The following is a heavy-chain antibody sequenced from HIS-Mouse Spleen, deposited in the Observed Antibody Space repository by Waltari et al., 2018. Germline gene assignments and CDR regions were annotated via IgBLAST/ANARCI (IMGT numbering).Heavy chain of an antibody. CDR1: GGPISSYY. CDR3: ARVKYSNAFDI. V-gene: IGHV4-59*01. Sequence: QVQLQESVPGLVKPSETLSLTCTVSGGPISSYYWSWIRQPPGKGLEWIGYIYYSGSTNYNPSLKSRVTISVDTSKNQFSLKLSSVTAADTAVYYCARVKYSNAFDIWGQGTMVTVSS. D-gene: IGHD6-6*01. J-gene: IGHJ3*02. CDR2: IYYSGST.